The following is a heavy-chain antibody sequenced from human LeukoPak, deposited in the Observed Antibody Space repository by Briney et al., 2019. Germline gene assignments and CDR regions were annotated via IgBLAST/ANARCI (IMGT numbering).Heavy chain of an antibody. CDR1: GFTFSRYG. V-gene: IGHV3-7*01. D-gene: IGHD3-10*01. CDR2: IRQDGSEK. CDR3: ARERKSGWLSRTYNFDS. Sequence: GGSLRLSCAAPGFTFSRYGMNWVRQLPGKGLEWVANIRQDGSEKYFVDSVKGRFTISRDNAQNSLYLQMNSLRVEDTAVYYCARERKSGWLSRTYNFDSWGQGTLVTVSS. J-gene: IGHJ4*02.